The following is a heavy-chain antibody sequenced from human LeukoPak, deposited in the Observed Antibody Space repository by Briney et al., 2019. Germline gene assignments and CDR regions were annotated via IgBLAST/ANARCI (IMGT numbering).Heavy chain of an antibody. J-gene: IGHJ4*02. CDR3: ARGGKALVRYYDSSGPKFDY. D-gene: IGHD3-22*01. CDR1: GYIFTSYF. V-gene: IGHV1-46*01. Sequence: ASVKVSCKASGYIFTSYFMHWVRQAPGQGLEWMGLINPSGGSTRYAQKFQGRVTMTRDMSTSTVYMELSSLRSEDTAVYYCARGGKALVRYYDSSGPKFDYWGQGTLVTVSS. CDR2: INPSGGST.